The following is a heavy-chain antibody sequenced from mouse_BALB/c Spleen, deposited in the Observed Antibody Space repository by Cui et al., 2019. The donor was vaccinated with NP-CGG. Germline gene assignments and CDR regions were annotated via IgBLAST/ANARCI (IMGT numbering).Heavy chain of an antibody. Sequence: QVQLQQPGAELVKPGASVKLSCKASGYTFTSYLIHLVKQRPGRGLEWIGRIDPNSGGTKYDEKFKNKATLTVDKPSSTVYMQLSSLTSEDSAVYYCARYDYYGSSYFDYWGQGTTLTVSS. V-gene: IGHV1-72*01. D-gene: IGHD1-1*01. CDR3: ARYDYYGSSYFDY. CDR1: GYTFTSYL. CDR2: IDPNSGGT. J-gene: IGHJ2*01.